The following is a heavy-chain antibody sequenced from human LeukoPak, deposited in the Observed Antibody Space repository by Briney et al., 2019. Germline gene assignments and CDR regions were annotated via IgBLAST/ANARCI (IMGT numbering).Heavy chain of an antibody. Sequence: GGSLRLSCAASGFTFSSYDLSWVRQAPGKGLKCVSSIRRGVGSTYYADSVKGRFTISRDNSKNTLYLQMNNLRADDTAVYYCAKKGQADDNGKPDWGQGTLVTVSS. CDR3: AKKGQADDNGKPD. J-gene: IGHJ4*02. D-gene: IGHD1-1*01. CDR2: IRRGVGST. V-gene: IGHV3-23*01. CDR1: GFTFSSYD.